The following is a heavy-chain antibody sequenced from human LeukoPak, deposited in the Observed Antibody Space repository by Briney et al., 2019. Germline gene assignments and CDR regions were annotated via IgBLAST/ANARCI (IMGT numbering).Heavy chain of an antibody. V-gene: IGHV3-30*02. D-gene: IGHD3-9*01. CDR3: AKGFHYDILTGNNY. J-gene: IGHJ4*02. CDR2: IRYDGSNK. Sequence: GGSLRLSCAASGFTFSSYGMHWVRQAPGKGLEWVAFIRYDGSNKYYADSVKGRFTISRDNSENTLYLQMNSLRAEDTAVYYCAKGFHYDILTGNNYWGQGTLVTVSS. CDR1: GFTFSSYG.